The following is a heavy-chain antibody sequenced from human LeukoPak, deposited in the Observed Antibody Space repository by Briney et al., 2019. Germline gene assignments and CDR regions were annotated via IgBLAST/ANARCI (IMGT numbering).Heavy chain of an antibody. Sequence: SVKVSCKASGGTFSSYAISWVRQAPGQGLEWMGGIIPIFGTANYAQKFQGRVTITADESTSTAYMELSSLRSEDTAVYYCARGAYSSSWYAGYFDYWGQGTLVTASS. CDR2: IIPIFGTA. J-gene: IGHJ4*02. CDR3: ARGAYSSSWYAGYFDY. D-gene: IGHD6-13*01. CDR1: GGTFSSYA. V-gene: IGHV1-69*13.